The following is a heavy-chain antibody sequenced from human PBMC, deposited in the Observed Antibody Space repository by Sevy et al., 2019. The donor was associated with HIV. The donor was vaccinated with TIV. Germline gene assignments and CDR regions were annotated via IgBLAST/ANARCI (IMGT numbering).Heavy chain of an antibody. CDR2: ISYDGSNK. CDR1: GFTFSRNG. J-gene: IGHJ6*02. Sequence: GWSLRLSCAASGFTFSRNGMHWVRQAPGKGLEWVAFISYDGSNKYSADSVKGRCTISRDNSKNTLYLQMNSLRAEDTAVYYCAREAPEGDYSYYYSMDVWGQGTTVTVSS. CDR3: AREAPEGDYSYYYSMDV. V-gene: IGHV3-30*03. D-gene: IGHD4-17*01.